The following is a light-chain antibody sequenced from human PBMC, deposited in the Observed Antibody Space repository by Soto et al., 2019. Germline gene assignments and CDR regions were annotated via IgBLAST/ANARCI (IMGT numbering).Light chain of an antibody. CDR1: SSNIGNNY. CDR2: DND. V-gene: IGLV1-51*01. J-gene: IGLJ1*01. Sequence: QSVLTQPPSVSAAPGQRITISCSGSSSNIGNNYVSWYQQFPETGPKLLIYDNDERPSGIPDRFSGSRYGTSATLGIAGLQTGDEADYYCGTWDNSLSDYVFGAGTKLTVL. CDR3: GTWDNSLSDYV.